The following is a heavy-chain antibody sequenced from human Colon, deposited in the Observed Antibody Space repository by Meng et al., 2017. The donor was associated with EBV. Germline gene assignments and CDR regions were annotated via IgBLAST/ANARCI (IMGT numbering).Heavy chain of an antibody. Sequence: QVRLQVSGPGLVKPSQTLSLTCTGSGGAINSGDYYWSWIRQPPGKGLEWIWYIYYTGSTYYNPSLKSRVTISMDTSKNQFSLRLSSVTAADTAVYYCARNYYFDYWGQGTLVTVSS. CDR3: ARNYYFDY. V-gene: IGHV4-30-4*01. J-gene: IGHJ4*02. CDR1: GGAINSGDYY. CDR2: IYYTGST.